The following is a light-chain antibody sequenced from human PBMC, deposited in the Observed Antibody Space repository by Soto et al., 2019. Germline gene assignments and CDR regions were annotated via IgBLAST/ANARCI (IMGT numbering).Light chain of an antibody. CDR2: GAS. J-gene: IGKJ1*01. CDR3: QQYGRSPWT. Sequence: DMVLTQSPGTLSLSPGDRATVSCRASQRVSSSYLAWYQQKPGQPPRLLIYGASTRATGFPDRFSGSGSGTDFTLTISRLEPEDFAVYYCQQYGRSPWTCGQGTMVEIK. V-gene: IGKV3-20*01. CDR1: QRVSSSY.